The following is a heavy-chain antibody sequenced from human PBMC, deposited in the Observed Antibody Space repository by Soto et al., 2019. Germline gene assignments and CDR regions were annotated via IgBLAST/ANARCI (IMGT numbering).Heavy chain of an antibody. J-gene: IGHJ5*02. Sequence: QVQLQQWGAGLLKPSETLSLTCAVYGGSFSGYYWSWIRQPPGKGLEWIGEINHSGSTNYNPSLRCRATISVDTSKNQFSLKLSSVTAADTAVYYCARGPAMVRGVIIRRWFDPWGQGTLVTVSS. CDR1: GGSFSGYY. CDR3: ARGPAMVRGVIIRRWFDP. D-gene: IGHD3-10*01. V-gene: IGHV4-34*01. CDR2: INHSGST.